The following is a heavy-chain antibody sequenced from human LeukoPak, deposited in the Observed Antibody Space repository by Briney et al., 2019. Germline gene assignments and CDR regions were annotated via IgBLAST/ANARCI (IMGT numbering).Heavy chain of an antibody. J-gene: IGHJ4*02. CDR1: GGSISNYY. CDR3: ARGSSGWHSIDY. CDR2: IYSSGST. V-gene: IGHV4-4*07. Sequence: PSETLSLTCTVSGGSISNYYWSWIRQPAGKGLEWIGRIYSSGSTNYNPSLQSRVTMSVDTSKNHFSLKLSSVTAADTAVYYCARGSSGWHSIDYWGQGTLVTVSS. D-gene: IGHD6-19*01.